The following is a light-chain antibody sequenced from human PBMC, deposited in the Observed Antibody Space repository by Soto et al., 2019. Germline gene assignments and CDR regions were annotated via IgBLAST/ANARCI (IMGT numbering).Light chain of an antibody. Sequence: QSALTQPASVSGSPGQSITISCTGTSSDLGDYNYVSWYQHHPGKAPKLMIYEVSNRPSGVSNRFSGSKSGYTASLTISGLQAEDEADYYCSSYTTTSTLVVFGGGTKLTVL. CDR1: SSDLGDYNY. J-gene: IGLJ2*01. CDR2: EVS. CDR3: SSYTTTSTLVV. V-gene: IGLV2-14*01.